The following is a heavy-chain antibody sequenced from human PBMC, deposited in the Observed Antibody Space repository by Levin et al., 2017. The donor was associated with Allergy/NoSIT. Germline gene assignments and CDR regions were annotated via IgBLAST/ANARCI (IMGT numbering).Heavy chain of an antibody. V-gene: IGHV3-15*01. Sequence: GGSLRLSCAASGFTFSNAWMSWVRQAPGKGLEWVGRIKSKTDGGTTDYAAPVKGRFTISRDDSKNTLYLQMNSLKTEDTAVYYCTTGLCSGGSCYLDYYYYYGMDVWGQGTTVTVSS. CDR3: TTGLCSGGSCYLDYYYYYGMDV. D-gene: IGHD2-15*01. J-gene: IGHJ6*02. CDR1: GFTFSNAW. CDR2: IKSKTDGGTT.